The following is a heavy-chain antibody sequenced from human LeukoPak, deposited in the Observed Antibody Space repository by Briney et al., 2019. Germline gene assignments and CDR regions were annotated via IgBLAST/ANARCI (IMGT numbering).Heavy chain of an antibody. CDR1: GDSVSSNSAA. D-gene: IGHD1-26*01. V-gene: IGHV6-1*01. Sequence: SQTLSLTCAISGDSVSSNSAAWTWIRQSPSRGLEWLGRTYYRSKWYNDYAVSVKSRITINPDTSKNQFSLQLNSMTPEDTAVYYCVGGNYWFDPWGQGTLVTVSS. J-gene: IGHJ5*02. CDR3: VGGNYWFDP. CDR2: TYYRSKWYN.